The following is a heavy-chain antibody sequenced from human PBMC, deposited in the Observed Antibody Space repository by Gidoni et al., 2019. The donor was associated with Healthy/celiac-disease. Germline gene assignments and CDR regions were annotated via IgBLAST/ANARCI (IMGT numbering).Heavy chain of an antibody. V-gene: IGHV4-34*01. D-gene: IGHD6-13*01. Sequence: QVQLQQWGAGLLKPSETLSLTCAVYGGSFSGSYWSWIRQPPGKGLEGIGEINHSGSTNYNPSLKSRVTISVDTSKNQFSLKLSSVTAADTDVYYCARWVRARTNSWPCYAFDIWGQGTMVTVSS. CDR2: INHSGST. CDR3: ARWVRARTNSWPCYAFDI. J-gene: IGHJ3*02. CDR1: GGSFSGSY.